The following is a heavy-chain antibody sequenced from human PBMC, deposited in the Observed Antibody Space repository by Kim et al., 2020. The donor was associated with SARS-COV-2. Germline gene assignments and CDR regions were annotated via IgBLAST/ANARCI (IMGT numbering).Heavy chain of an antibody. CDR2: IYYTGTT. V-gene: IGHV4-31*02. CDR3: ARGWRVLVVEVPPVYF. J-gene: IGHJ1*01. Sequence: SETLSLTCNVSGGSINSGIYYWGWIRQHPGRGLEWLGSIYYTGTTHYNPPLKSRVGISIDKSEKQFSLNLNSVTAADTAVYYCARGWRVLVVEVPPVYF. CDR1: GGSINSGIYY. D-gene: IGHD2-21*01.